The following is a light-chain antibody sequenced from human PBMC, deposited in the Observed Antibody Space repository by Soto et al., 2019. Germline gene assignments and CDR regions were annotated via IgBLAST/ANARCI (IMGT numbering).Light chain of an antibody. CDR1: QGISTF. Sequence: DIQLTQSPSFLSASVGDRVTITCRASQGISTFLAWYQQKPGKAPKLLIYAASILQSGVPSRFSGSGSGTDFTLTISSLQPEDFATYYCQQLNSYPLTFGGGTKVEIK. V-gene: IGKV1-9*01. CDR3: QQLNSYPLT. CDR2: AAS. J-gene: IGKJ4*01.